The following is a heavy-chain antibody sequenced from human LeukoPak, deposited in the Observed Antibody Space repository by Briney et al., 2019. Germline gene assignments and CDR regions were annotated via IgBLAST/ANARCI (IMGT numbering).Heavy chain of an antibody. CDR3: ARETSRIIYY. Sequence: SENLSLNCTVSGYSISSGYYWGWIRQPPGKGLEWIANVYHNGNTFYNPSLKSRVTISVDTSNNQFSLTLTSVTAADTAVYFCARETSRIIYYWGQGMLVTVSS. CDR1: GYSISSGYY. CDR2: VYHNGNT. J-gene: IGHJ4*02. V-gene: IGHV4-38-2*02.